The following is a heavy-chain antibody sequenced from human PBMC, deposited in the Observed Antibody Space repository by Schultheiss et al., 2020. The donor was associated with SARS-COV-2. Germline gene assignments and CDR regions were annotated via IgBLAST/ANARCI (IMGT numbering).Heavy chain of an antibody. CDR1: GFTFSSYA. J-gene: IGHJ3*02. CDR3: ARGSIFGVVNAMDI. Sequence: GGSLRLSCAASGFTFSSYAMSWVRQAPGKGLEWVSAISGSGGSTYYADSVKGRFTISRDNSKNTLYLQMNSLRAEDTAVYYCARGSIFGVVNAMDIWGQGTMVTVSS. D-gene: IGHD3-3*01. CDR2: ISGSGGST. V-gene: IGHV3-23*01.